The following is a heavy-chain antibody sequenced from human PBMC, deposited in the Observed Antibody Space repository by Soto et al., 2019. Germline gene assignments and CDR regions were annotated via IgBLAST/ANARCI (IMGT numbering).Heavy chain of an antibody. CDR1: GGSMSNRGYY. CDR3: ARDHPHSYGVYYFDY. J-gene: IGHJ4*02. Sequence: SETLSLTCTVSGGSMSNRGYYWSWVRQKPGQGLEWIGYIFSSGSTHYNPSLKSRVTISADTSKNQVSLKVNSVTAADTAVYYCARDHPHSYGVYYFDYWGQGTPLTVSS. D-gene: IGHD5-18*01. CDR2: IFSSGST. V-gene: IGHV4-61*08.